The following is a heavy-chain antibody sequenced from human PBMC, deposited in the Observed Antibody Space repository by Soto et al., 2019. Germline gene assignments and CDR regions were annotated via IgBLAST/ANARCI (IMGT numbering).Heavy chain of an antibody. Sequence: ASVKVSCKASGYTFTSYAMHWVRQAPGQRLEWMGWINAGNGNTKYSQKFQGRVTITRDTSASTAYMDLSSLRSEDTAVYYCARDSSPDAFDIWGQGTMVTVSS. V-gene: IGHV1-3*01. CDR1: GYTFTSYA. CDR3: ARDSSPDAFDI. D-gene: IGHD6-13*01. J-gene: IGHJ3*02. CDR2: INAGNGNT.